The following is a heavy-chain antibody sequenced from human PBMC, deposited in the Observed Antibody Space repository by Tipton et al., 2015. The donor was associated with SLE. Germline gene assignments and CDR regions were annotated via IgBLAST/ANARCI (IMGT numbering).Heavy chain of an antibody. CDR2: IYYSGST. D-gene: IGHD6-6*01. CDR3: ALGKAARPIDY. J-gene: IGHJ4*02. CDR1: GGSISSSSYY. V-gene: IGHV4-39*07. Sequence: LRLSCTVSGGSISSSSYYWGWIRQPPGKGLEWIGSIYYSGSTYYNPSLKSRVTIPVDTSKNQFSLKLSSVTAADTAVYYCALGKAARPIDYWGQGTLVTVSS.